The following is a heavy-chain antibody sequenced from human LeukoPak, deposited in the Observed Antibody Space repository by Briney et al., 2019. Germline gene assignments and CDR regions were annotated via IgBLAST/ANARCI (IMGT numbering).Heavy chain of an antibody. V-gene: IGHV3-21*01. CDR3: ERVSGSGSYQLDY. Sequence: PGGSLRLSCAASGFTFSSYSMNWVRQAPGKGLEWVSSISSSSSYIYYADSVKGRFTISRDNAKNSLYLQMNSLRAEDTAVYYCERVSGSGSYQLDYWGQGTLVTVSS. CDR1: GFTFSSYS. D-gene: IGHD3-10*01. CDR2: ISSSSSYI. J-gene: IGHJ4*02.